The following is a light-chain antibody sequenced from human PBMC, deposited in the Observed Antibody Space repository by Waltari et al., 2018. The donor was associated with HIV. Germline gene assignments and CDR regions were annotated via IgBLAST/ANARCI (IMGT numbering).Light chain of an antibody. V-gene: IGLV1-40*01. J-gene: IGLJ3*02. CDR3: QSYDSSLSGSV. CDR2: GNS. Sequence: QSVLTQPPSVSGAPGQRVTIPCTGSSSNIGAGYDVQQYQQLPGTAPKLLIYGNSNRPSGVPDRFSGSKSGTSASLAITGLQAEDEADYYCQSYDSSLSGSVFGGGTKLTVL. CDR1: SSNIGAGYD.